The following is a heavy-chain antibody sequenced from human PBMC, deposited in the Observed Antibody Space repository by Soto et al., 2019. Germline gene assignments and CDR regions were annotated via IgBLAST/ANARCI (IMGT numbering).Heavy chain of an antibody. CDR3: ARYRREAVAGYTLDN. J-gene: IGHJ4*02. CDR1: GGSMTSYY. CDR2: VYNSGST. Sequence: SETLSLTCRVSGGSMTSYYWTWIRQPPGKGLEWIGYVYNSGSTNYNPSLKSRVTISEDTSKSQFSLKVNSMTAADTAVYYCARYRREAVAGYTLDNWGQGILVTVSS. V-gene: IGHV4-59*01. D-gene: IGHD6-13*01.